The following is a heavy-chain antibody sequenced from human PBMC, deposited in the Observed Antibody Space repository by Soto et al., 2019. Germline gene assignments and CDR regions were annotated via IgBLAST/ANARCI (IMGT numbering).Heavy chain of an antibody. Sequence: EVQLVESGGGLVQPGGSLRLSCAASGFSFGSYSMNWVRQAPGKGLEWVSYISGGGGTTYYADSVKGRFTISRDNAKKSLYLQLSSLRDVDTAVYYCARDPMSGSQKLYFDYWGQGTLVTVSS. J-gene: IGHJ4*02. D-gene: IGHD1-26*01. V-gene: IGHV3-48*02. CDR1: GFSFGSYS. CDR2: ISGGGGTT. CDR3: ARDPMSGSQKLYFDY.